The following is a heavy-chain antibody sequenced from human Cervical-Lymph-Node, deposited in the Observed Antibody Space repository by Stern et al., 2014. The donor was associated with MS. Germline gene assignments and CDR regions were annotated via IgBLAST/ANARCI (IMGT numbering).Heavy chain of an antibody. CDR3: ANFDTSYGMDV. Sequence: VQLVESGAEVKKPGSSVMVSCKASGGTVRSYAISWVRQAPGQGLECMGEIIPMFGIVNYAQKFQGRVTITADESTSTAYMELSGLRSEDTAVYFCANFDTSYGMDVWGQGTTVTVSS. CDR2: IIPMFGIV. V-gene: IGHV1-69*01. D-gene: IGHD1-1*01. CDR1: GGTVRSYA. J-gene: IGHJ6*02.